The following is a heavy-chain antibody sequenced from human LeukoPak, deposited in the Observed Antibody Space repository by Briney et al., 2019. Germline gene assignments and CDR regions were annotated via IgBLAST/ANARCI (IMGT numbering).Heavy chain of an antibody. D-gene: IGHD3-16*01. CDR1: GFTFRTYG. CDR3: AKGQNRNGGALAY. CDR2: ISYDGSNE. V-gene: IGHV3-30*18. Sequence: GRSLRLSCAASGFTFRTYGMNWVRQAPGKGLEWVAIISYDGSNEDYADSVKGRFTISRDNSKNTLYLQMDSLRAEDTAVYYCAKGQNRNGGALAYWGQGTLVTVSS. J-gene: IGHJ4*02.